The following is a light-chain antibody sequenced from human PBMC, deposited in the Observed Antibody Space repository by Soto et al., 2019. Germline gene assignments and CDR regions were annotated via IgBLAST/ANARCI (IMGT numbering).Light chain of an antibody. CDR1: QGISSW. CDR2: AAS. Sequence: IQMTQSPSSVSASVGDRFTITCRASQGISSWLAWYQQKPGKAPKLLIYAASTLQSGVPSRFSGSGSGTDFTLTISCLQSEDFATYYCQQYYSYPRTFGQGTKVDIK. CDR3: QQYYSYPRT. J-gene: IGKJ1*01. V-gene: IGKV1-8*01.